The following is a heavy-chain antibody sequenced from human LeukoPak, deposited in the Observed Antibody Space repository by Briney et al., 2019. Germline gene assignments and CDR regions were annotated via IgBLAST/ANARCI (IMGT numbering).Heavy chain of an antibody. CDR2: ISGSGDTT. CDR3: VQDKCRVTSCYYDC. D-gene: IGHD2-2*01. CDR1: GVIFKNYA. V-gene: IGHV3-23*01. Sequence: GGSLSLSCAASGVIFKNYAMSWVRLAPGRGPEWVSVISGSGDTTFYADSVKGRFTISRDNSKNTLDLQMNSLRVEDTAVYYCVQDKCRVTSCYYDCWGQGTLVTVSS. J-gene: IGHJ4*02.